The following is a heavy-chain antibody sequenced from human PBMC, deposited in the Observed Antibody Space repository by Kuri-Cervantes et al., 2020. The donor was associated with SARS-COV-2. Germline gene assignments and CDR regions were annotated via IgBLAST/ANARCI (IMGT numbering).Heavy chain of an antibody. V-gene: IGHV1-24*01. CDR3: ARGGVWSSSSAEYFQH. CDR2: FDPEDGET. J-gene: IGHJ1*01. Sequence: ASVKVSCKVSGYTLTELSMHWVRQAPGKGLEWMGGFDPEDGETIYAQKFQGRVTITTDESTSTAYMELSSLRSEDTAVYYCARGGVWSSSSAEYFQHWGQGTLVTVSS. CDR1: GYTLTELS. D-gene: IGHD6-6*01.